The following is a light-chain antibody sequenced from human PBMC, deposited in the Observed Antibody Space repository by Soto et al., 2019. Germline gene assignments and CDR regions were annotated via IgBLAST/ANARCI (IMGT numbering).Light chain of an antibody. CDR2: RNN. J-gene: IGLJ3*02. CDR1: SSNLGDNT. CDR3: ATWDDSLNGPM. V-gene: IGLV1-44*01. Sequence: QAVVTQPPSASGTPGQRVTISCSGSSSNLGDNTVNWYQQLPGTAPKLLIYRNNRRPSEVPDRFSGSKSGTSASLAISGLQSDDEADYYCATWDDSLNGPMFGGGTKLTVL.